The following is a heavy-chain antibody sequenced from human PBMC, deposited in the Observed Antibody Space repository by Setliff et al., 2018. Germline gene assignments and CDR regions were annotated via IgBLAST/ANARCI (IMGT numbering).Heavy chain of an antibody. Sequence: LRLSCAASGFTFSSEYMNWVRQAPGKGLEWVSYISSSSTSIYSDSVKDRFTISRDNAKKSLYLQMDSLRAEDTAVYYCAKSGGDHCCPLYHHYYMDVWGTGTTVTVSS. CDR2: ISSSSTSI. D-gene: IGHD2-21*02. J-gene: IGHJ6*03. V-gene: IGHV3-48*01. CDR3: AKSGGDHCCPLYHHYYMDV. CDR1: GFTFSSEY.